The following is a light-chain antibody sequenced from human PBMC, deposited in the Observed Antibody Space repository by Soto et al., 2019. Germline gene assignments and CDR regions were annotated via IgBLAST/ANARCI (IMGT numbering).Light chain of an antibody. V-gene: IGLV2-14*03. Sequence: QSALTQPASVSGSPGQSITISCTGTSSDIGSYNYVSWYQQHPGKAPKLIIYDVASRPSGVSDRFSGSKSGNTASLTISGLQAEDEADYYCSSYTNTLGAFGGGTKLTVL. CDR1: SSDIGSYNY. J-gene: IGLJ2*01. CDR2: DVA. CDR3: SSYTNTLGA.